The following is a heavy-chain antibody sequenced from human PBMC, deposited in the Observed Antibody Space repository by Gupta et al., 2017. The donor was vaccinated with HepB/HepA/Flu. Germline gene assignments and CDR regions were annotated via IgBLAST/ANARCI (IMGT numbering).Heavy chain of an antibody. Sequence: RLSCAASGFTFSTYSMNWVRQAPGKGLEWVSSISNSGTYIYYSDSVKGRFTISRDNAKNSLYLQMNSLRAEDTAVYYCARRYCSTTNCYAFDSWGQGTLVTVSS. D-gene: IGHD2-2*01. V-gene: IGHV3-21*01. J-gene: IGHJ4*02. CDR3: ARRYCSTTNCYAFDS. CDR1: GFTFSTYS. CDR2: ISNSGTYI.